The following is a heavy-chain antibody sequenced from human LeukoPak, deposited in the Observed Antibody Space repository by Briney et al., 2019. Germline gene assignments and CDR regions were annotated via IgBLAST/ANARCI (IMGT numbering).Heavy chain of an antibody. J-gene: IGHJ3*02. Sequence: SETLSLTCTVSGGSISSYYWSWIRQPAGKGLEWIGRIYPSGSTNYNPSLKSRVTVSLDTSKKQFSLKLSSVTAADTAVYYCAPEQTSKLDAFDIWGQGTMVTVSS. D-gene: IGHD1-1*01. CDR1: GGSISSYY. CDR3: APEQTSKLDAFDI. CDR2: IYPSGST. V-gene: IGHV4-4*07.